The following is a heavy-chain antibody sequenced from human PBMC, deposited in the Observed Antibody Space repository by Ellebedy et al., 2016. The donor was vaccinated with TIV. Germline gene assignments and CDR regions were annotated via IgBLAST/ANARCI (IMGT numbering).Heavy chain of an antibody. CDR3: ARDHGPADY. J-gene: IGHJ4*02. CDR2: ISVNSGDA. Sequence: AASVKVSCKASGYSLLSYGFSWLRQAPGQRLEWMAWISVNSGDANYAEKFQGRVTVTTDRSTNTAYMELTTLRSDDTSVYYCARDHGPADYWGQGTLVTVSS. D-gene: IGHD4-17*01. V-gene: IGHV1-18*04. CDR1: GYSLLSYG.